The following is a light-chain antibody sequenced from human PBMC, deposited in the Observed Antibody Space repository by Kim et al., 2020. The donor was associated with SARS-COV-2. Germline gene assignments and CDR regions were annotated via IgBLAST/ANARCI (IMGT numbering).Light chain of an antibody. CDR3: SSYTSSSTYV. CDR1: NSDVGGYNF. Sequence: GQSITMPCTGTNSDVGGYNFVSRYQQHPGKAPKLMIYDVSNRPSGVSNRFSGSKSANTASLTISGLQAEDEAEYYCSSYTSSSTYVFGTGTKVTVL. CDR2: DVS. V-gene: IGLV2-14*03. J-gene: IGLJ1*01.